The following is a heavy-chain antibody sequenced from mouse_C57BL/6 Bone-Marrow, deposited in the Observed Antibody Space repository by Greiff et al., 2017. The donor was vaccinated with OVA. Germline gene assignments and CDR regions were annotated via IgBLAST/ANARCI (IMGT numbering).Heavy chain of an antibody. J-gene: IGHJ3*01. Sequence: EVQLQQSGPELVKPGASVKISCKASGYTFTDYYMNWVKQSHGKSLEWIGDINPNNGGTSYNQKFKGKATLTVDKSSSTAYMELRSLTSEDSAVYYCAGSPLYQAWFAYWGQGTLVTVSA. V-gene: IGHV1-26*01. CDR1: GYTFTDYY. D-gene: IGHD2-1*01. CDR3: AGSPLYQAWFAY. CDR2: INPNNGGT.